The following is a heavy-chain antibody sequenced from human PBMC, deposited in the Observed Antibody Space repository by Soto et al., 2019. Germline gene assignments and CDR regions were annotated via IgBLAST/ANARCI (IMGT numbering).Heavy chain of an antibody. J-gene: IGHJ3*02. V-gene: IGHV1-46*01. CDR2: MTPSDGST. CDR1: GYTFTDYY. D-gene: IGHD2-21*02. Sequence: ASVKVSCRASGYTFTDYYIHWVRQAPGQGVEWMGVMTPSDGSTNYAQSFQGRVTMTRDTSTRTVYVELSSLRSEDTAVYYCAKHCGGDCSNGFDIWGQGTKVTVSS. CDR3: AKHCGGDCSNGFDI.